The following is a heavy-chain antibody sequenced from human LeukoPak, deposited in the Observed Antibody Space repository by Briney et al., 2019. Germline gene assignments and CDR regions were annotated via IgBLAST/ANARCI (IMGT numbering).Heavy chain of an antibody. Sequence: SETLSLTCAVYGGSFSGYYWSWIRQPPGKGLEWIGEINHSGSTNYNPSLKSRVTISVDTSKNQFSLKLSSVTAADTAVYYCARGLLNGYLRGYRVGRHFDYWGQGTLVTVSS. CDR2: INHSGST. CDR3: ARGLLNGYLRGYRVGRHFDY. D-gene: IGHD3-22*01. J-gene: IGHJ4*02. V-gene: IGHV4-34*01. CDR1: GGSFSGYY.